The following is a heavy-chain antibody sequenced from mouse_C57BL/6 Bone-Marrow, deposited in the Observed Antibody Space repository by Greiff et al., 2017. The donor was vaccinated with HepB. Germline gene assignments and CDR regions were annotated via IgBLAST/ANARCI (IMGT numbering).Heavy chain of an antibody. D-gene: IGHD2-2*01. V-gene: IGHV5-4*01. CDR2: ISDGGSYT. CDR3: AREGRLVVTEAMDY. J-gene: IGHJ4*01. Sequence: DVMLVESGGGLVKPGGSLKLSCAASGFTFSSYAMSWVRQTPEKRLEWVATISDGGSYTYYPDNVKGRFTISRDNAKNNLYLQMSHLKSEDTAMYYCAREGRLVVTEAMDYWGQGTSVTVSS. CDR1: GFTFSSYA.